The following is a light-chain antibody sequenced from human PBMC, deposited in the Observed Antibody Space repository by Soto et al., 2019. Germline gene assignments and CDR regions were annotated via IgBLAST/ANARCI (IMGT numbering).Light chain of an antibody. V-gene: IGLV2-14*01. J-gene: IGLJ2*01. CDR3: SSYTTSSTVL. Sequence: QSVLTQPASVSGSPGQSITISCTGTSSDVGAYNFVSWYQQHPGKAPRLMIYEVTSRPSGVSNRFSGSKSGNTASLTISGLQAEDAAIFYCSSYTTSSTVLFGGGTKLTVL. CDR2: EVT. CDR1: SSDVGAYNF.